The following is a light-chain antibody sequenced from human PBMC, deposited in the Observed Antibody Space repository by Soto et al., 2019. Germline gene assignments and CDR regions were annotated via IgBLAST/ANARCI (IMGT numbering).Light chain of an antibody. CDR1: SSDVGRYNY. Sequence: QSVLTQPASVSGSPGQSITISCTGTSSDVGRYNYVSWYQQHPDKAPKLMIYEVSNRPSGVSNRFSGSKSGNTASLTISGLQAEDEADYYCNSYTSSSTYVFGTGTKGTVL. CDR2: EVS. CDR3: NSYTSSSTYV. V-gene: IGLV2-14*01. J-gene: IGLJ1*01.